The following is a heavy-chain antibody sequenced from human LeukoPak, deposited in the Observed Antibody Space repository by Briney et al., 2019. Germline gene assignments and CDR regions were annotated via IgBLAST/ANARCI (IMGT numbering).Heavy chain of an antibody. J-gene: IGHJ4*02. V-gene: IGHV3-53*01. CDR1: GFIVSSNY. CDR2: IYSGGRT. CDR3: ARGDVYFDY. D-gene: IGHD2-21*02. Sequence: GGSLRLSCVASGFIVSSNYMSWVRQAPGKGLEWVSVIYSGGRTYYADSVKGRFTISRDNSKSTLYLQMNSLRAEDTAVYYCARGDVYFDYWGQGTLVTVSS.